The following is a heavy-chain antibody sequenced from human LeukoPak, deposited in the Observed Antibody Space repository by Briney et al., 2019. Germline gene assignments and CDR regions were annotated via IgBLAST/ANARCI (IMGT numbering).Heavy chain of an antibody. V-gene: IGHV1-2*06. CDR1: GYTFTGYY. Sequence: GASVKVSCKASGYTFTGYYMHWVRQAPGQGLEWMGRINPNSGGTNYAQKFQGRVTMTRDTSISTAYMEVNRLRSDDTAVYYCARAHYYDSSGYYSYFDHWGQGTLVTVSS. CDR2: INPNSGGT. CDR3: ARAHYYDSSGYYSYFDH. D-gene: IGHD3-22*01. J-gene: IGHJ4*02.